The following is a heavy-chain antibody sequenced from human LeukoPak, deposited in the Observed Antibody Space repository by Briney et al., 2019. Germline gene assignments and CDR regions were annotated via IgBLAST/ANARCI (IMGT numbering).Heavy chain of an antibody. D-gene: IGHD2-2*01. J-gene: IGHJ4*02. CDR3: ARDRHIVVVPAAIDGDY. V-gene: IGHV1-2*02. CDR2: INPNRGGT. Sequence: ASVKVSCKASGYTFTVDYMRCGRQAPGQGLEWRGWINPNRGGTNYAQKFERRVNMTSDTSISTDYIELSRMSSDDTAVYYCARDRHIVVVPAAIDGDYWGQGTLVTVSS. CDR1: GYTFTVDY.